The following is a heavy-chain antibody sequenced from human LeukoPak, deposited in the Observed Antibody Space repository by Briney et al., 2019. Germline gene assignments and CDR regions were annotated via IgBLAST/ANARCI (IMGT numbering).Heavy chain of an antibody. CDR1: GGTFSIYA. CDR2: IIPIFYTA. Sequence: GPSVNLSCKPSGGTFSIYAISWVRQAPGHGLEWMGGIIPIFYTANYAQKFQGRVTITADESTSTAYMELSSLRSEDAAVYYCARSGYSSSQNWFDPWGQGTLVTVSS. CDR3: ARSGYSSSQNWFDP. J-gene: IGHJ5*02. V-gene: IGHV1-69*13. D-gene: IGHD5-18*01.